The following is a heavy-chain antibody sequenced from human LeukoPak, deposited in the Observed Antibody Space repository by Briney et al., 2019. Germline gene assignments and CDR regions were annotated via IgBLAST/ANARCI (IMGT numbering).Heavy chain of an antibody. CDR3: ARDRDGDGYNFGY. CDR1: GGSISSGDYY. D-gene: IGHD5-24*01. V-gene: IGHV4-30-4*08. CDR2: IYYSGST. Sequence: SETLSLTCTVSGGSISSGDYYWSWIRQPPGKGLEWIGYIYYSGSTYYNPSLKSRVTISVDTSKNQFSLKLSSVTAADTAVYYCARDRDGDGYNFGYWGQGTLVTVSS. J-gene: IGHJ4*02.